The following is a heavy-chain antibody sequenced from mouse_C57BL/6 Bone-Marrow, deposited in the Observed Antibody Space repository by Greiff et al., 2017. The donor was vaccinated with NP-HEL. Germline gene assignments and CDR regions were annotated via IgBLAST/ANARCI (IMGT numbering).Heavy chain of an antibody. J-gene: IGHJ1*03. CDR2: TFYSGIT. D-gene: IGHD1-1*01. Sequence: EVKVEESGPSLVRPSQTLSLTCTVTGFSINSDCYWIWIRQFPGNKLEYIGYTFYSGITYYNPSLESRTYITRDTSKNQFSLKLSSVTTEDTATYYCAREAITTVFHWYFDVWGTGTTVTVSS. CDR1: GFSINSDCY. V-gene: IGHV3-3*01. CDR3: AREAITTVFHWYFDV.